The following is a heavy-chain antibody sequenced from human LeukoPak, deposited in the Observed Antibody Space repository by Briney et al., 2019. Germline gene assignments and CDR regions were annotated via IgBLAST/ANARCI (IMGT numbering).Heavy chain of an antibody. J-gene: IGHJ4*02. CDR2: VSGTGGNT. CDR3: AKMGAWSKYYFDY. CDR1: EFTFSTYA. V-gene: IGHV3-23*01. D-gene: IGHD6-19*01. Sequence: GGSLRLSCAASEFTFSTYAMSWVRQAPGKGLEWVSTVSGTGGNTYYTDSVKGRFTISSDSSKDTLHLQMNSLRAEDTAVYYCAKMGAWSKYYFDYWGQGTLVTVSS.